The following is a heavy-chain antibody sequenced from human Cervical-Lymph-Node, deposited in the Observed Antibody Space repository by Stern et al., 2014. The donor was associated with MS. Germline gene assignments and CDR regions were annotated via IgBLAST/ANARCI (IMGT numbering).Heavy chain of an antibody. D-gene: IGHD3-10*01. J-gene: IGHJ4*02. CDR3: ATDRGVK. CDR1: GHPLSELA. Sequence: QVQLVQSGAEVKKPGASVTVSCNVAGHPLSELAMHWLRQLPTRGLEWMGQFDPEDGETVYAQQFQGRLSMTEDTSTGTAYMTLTALRSEDTAVYYCATDRGVKWGQGTLVTVSS. V-gene: IGHV1-24*01. CDR2: FDPEDGET.